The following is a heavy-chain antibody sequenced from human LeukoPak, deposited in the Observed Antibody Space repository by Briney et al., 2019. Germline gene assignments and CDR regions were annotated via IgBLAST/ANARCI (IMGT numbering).Heavy chain of an antibody. CDR1: GFTFSSYG. CDR2: IWYDGSNK. V-gene: IGHV3-33*01. CDR3: ARDGPSFLYGDYVSISGDAFDI. J-gene: IGHJ3*02. Sequence: PGRSLRLSCAASGFTFSSYGMHWVRQAPGKGLEWVAVIWYDGSNKYYADPVKGRFTISRDNSKNTLYLQMNSLRAEDTAVYYCARDGPSFLYGDYVSISGDAFDIWGQGTMVTVSS. D-gene: IGHD4-17*01.